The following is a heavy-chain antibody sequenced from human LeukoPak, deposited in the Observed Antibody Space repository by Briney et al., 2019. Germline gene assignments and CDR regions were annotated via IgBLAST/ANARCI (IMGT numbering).Heavy chain of an antibody. D-gene: IGHD1-26*01. CDR1: GFTFSDYY. CDR3: ARTSYLYWYFDL. Sequence: GGSLRLSCAASGFTFSDYYMSWIRQAPGKGLGWVSYISSSGSTIYYADSVKGRFTISRDNAKNSLYLQMNSLRAEDTAVYYCARTSYLYWYFDLWGRGTLVTVSS. CDR2: ISSSGSTI. V-gene: IGHV3-11*01. J-gene: IGHJ2*01.